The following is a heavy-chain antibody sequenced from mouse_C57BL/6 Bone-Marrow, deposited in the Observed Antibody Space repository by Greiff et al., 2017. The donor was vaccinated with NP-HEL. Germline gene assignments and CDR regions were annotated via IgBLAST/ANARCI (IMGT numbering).Heavy chain of an antibody. V-gene: IGHV5-6*01. Sequence: EVHLVESGGDLVKPGGSLKLSCAASGFTFSSYGMSWVRQTPDKRLEWVATLSSGGSYTYYPDSVKGRFTISRDNAKNTLYLQMSSLKSEDTAMYYCARTGPLDYWGQGTTRTVSS. D-gene: IGHD4-1*01. CDR3: ARTGPLDY. J-gene: IGHJ2*01. CDR2: LSSGGSYT. CDR1: GFTFSSYG.